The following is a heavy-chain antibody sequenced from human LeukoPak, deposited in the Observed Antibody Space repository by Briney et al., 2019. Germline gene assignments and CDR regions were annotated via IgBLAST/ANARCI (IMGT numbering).Heavy chain of an antibody. CDR3: ARGPPSYDSSSLDVGY. CDR2: ITSTSSYI. Sequence: PGGSLRLSCAASGFLFSSYTMNWVRQAPGKGLEWVSSITSTSSYIYYGDSVKGRFTISRDNANNLLYLQMSSLRAEDTAVYYCARGPPSYDSSSLDVGYWGQGTLVTVSS. V-gene: IGHV3-21*04. D-gene: IGHD3-22*01. CDR1: GFLFSSYT. J-gene: IGHJ4*02.